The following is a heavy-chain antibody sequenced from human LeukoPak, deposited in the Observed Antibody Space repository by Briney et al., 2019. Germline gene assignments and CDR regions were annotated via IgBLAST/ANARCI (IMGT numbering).Heavy chain of an antibody. V-gene: IGHV3-48*01. D-gene: IGHD3-16*02. Sequence: GGSLRLSCAASGFTFSSYSMNWVRQAPGKGLEWVSYISSSSSTIYYADYVKGRFTISRDNAKNSLYLQMNSLRAEDTAVYYCARSDYVWGSYRYMGVDYWGQGTLVTVSS. CDR3: ARSDYVWGSYRYMGVDY. CDR1: GFTFSSYS. CDR2: ISSSSSTI. J-gene: IGHJ4*02.